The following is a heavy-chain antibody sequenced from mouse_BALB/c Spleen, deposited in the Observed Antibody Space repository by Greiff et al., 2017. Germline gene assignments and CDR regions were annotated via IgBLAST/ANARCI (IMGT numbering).Heavy chain of an antibody. D-gene: IGHD2-2*01. J-gene: IGHJ2*01. CDR1: GYTFTDYW. Sequence: VQLQQPGAELVMPGASVKMSCKASGYTFTDYWMHWVKQRPGQGLEWIGAIDTSDSYTSYNQKFKGKATLTVDESSSTAYMQLSSLTSEDSAVYYCARYGSGLDYWGQGTTLTVSS. V-gene: IGHV1-69*01. CDR3: ARYGSGLDY. CDR2: IDTSDSYT.